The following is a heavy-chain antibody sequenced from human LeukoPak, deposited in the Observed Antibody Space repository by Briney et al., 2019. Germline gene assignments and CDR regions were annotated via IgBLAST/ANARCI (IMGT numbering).Heavy chain of an antibody. CDR1: GFTVSSNY. Sequence: GGSLRLSCAASGFTVSSNYMSWVRQAPGKGLEWVPSITSSSTYTFYADSVKGRFTISRDNARNSLYLQMNSLRAEDTAVYYCARDPYSGTYGDTYYYYMDVWGKGTTVTISS. J-gene: IGHJ6*03. CDR3: ARDPYSGTYGDTYYYYMDV. D-gene: IGHD1-26*01. CDR2: ITSSSTYT. V-gene: IGHV3-21*01.